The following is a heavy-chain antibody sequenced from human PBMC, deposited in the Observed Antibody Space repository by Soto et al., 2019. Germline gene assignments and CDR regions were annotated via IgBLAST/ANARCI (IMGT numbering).Heavy chain of an antibody. J-gene: IGHJ4*02. Sequence: GASVKVSCKASGGTFSSYAISWVRQAPGQGLEWMGGIIPIFGTANYAQKFQGRVTITADESTSTAYMELSSLRSEDTAVYYCARDGPTGYDSSGYYLDYWGQGTLVTVSS. V-gene: IGHV1-69*13. D-gene: IGHD3-22*01. CDR3: ARDGPTGYDSSGYYLDY. CDR1: GGTFSSYA. CDR2: IIPIFGTA.